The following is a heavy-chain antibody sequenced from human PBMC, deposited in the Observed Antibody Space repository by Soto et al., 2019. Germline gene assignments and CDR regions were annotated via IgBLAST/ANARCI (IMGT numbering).Heavy chain of an antibody. CDR3: AKASTYGESDY. V-gene: IGHV1-8*01. CDR2: MNPNSGNT. Sequence: ASVKVSCKASGYTFTSYDIIWVRQATGQGLEWMGWMNPNSGNTGYAQKFQGRVTMTRNTSISTAYMELSSLRSEDTAVYFCAKASTYGESDYWGQGTLVTVSS. D-gene: IGHD3-10*01. CDR1: GYTFTSYD. J-gene: IGHJ4*02.